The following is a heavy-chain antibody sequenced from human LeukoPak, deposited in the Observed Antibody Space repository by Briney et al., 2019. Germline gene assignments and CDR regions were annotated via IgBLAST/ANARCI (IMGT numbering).Heavy chain of an antibody. J-gene: IGHJ5*02. CDR1: GGSISSYY. CDR2: IYYSGST. V-gene: IGHV4-59*01. Sequence: SETLSLTCTVSGGSISSYYWSWIRQPPGKGLEWIGYIYYSGSTNYNPSLKSRVTISVDTSENQFSLKLSSVTAADTAVYYCARENIVVVPAAINSEVRIIDPWGQGTLVTVSS. CDR3: ARENIVVVPAAINSEVRIIDP. D-gene: IGHD2-2*02.